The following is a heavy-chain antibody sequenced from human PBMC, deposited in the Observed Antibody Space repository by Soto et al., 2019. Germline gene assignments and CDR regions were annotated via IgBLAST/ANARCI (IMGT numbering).Heavy chain of an antibody. CDR1: GFTFSSYA. Sequence: PGGSLRLSCAASGFTFSSYAMSWVRLAPGKGLEWVSAISGSGDSTYYADSVKGRFTISRDNSNNTLYLQMNSLRVDDTAVYYCAKSGVEAGDHGYWGQGTLVTVSS. J-gene: IGHJ4*02. CDR3: AKSGVEAGDHGY. V-gene: IGHV3-23*01. CDR2: ISGSGDST. D-gene: IGHD6-13*01.